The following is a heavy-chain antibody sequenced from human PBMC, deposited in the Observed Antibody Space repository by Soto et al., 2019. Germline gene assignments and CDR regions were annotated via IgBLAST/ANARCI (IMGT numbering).Heavy chain of an antibody. V-gene: IGHV1-69*13. CDR2: IIPIFGTA. CDR1: GGTFSSYA. D-gene: IGHD2-15*01. Sequence: SVKVSCKASGGTFSSYAISWVRQAPGQGLEWMGGIIPIFGTANYAQKFQGRVTITADESTSTAYMELSSLRSEDTAVYYCAREVVVVVADQYGMDVWGQGTTVTVSS. J-gene: IGHJ6*02. CDR3: AREVVVVVADQYGMDV.